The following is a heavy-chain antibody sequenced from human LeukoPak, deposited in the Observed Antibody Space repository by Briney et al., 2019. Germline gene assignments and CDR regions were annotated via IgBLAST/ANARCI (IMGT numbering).Heavy chain of an antibody. CDR3: ARRPSSSWSSYYYYYMDV. CDR2: INHSGST. CDR1: GGSFSGYY. D-gene: IGHD6-13*01. J-gene: IGHJ6*03. Sequence: SETLSLTCAAYGGSFSGYYWSWIRQPPGKGLEWIGEINHSGSTNYNPSLKSRVTISVDTSKNQFSLKLSSVTAADTAVYYCARRPSSSWSSYYYYYMDVWGKGTTVTVSS. V-gene: IGHV4-34*01.